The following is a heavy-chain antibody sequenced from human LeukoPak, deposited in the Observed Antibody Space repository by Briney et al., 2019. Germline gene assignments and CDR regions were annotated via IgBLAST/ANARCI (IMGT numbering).Heavy chain of an antibody. D-gene: IGHD3-10*01. V-gene: IGHV3-30*04. J-gene: IGHJ4*02. CDR3: ARSGIPICDY. Sequence: GGSLRLSCAASGFTFSSYAMHWVRQAPGKGLEWVAVISYDGSNKYYADSVKGRFTISRDNSKNTLYLQMNSLRAEDTAVYYCARSGIPICDYWGQGALVTVSS. CDR2: ISYDGSNK. CDR1: GFTFSSYA.